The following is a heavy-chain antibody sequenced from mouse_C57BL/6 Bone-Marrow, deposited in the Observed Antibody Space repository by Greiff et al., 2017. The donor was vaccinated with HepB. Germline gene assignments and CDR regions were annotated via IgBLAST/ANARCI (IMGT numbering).Heavy chain of an antibody. Sequence: QVHVKQSGAELVRPGTSVQVSCKASGYAFTNYLIEWVKQRPGQGLEWIGVINPGSGGTNYNEKFKGKATLTADKSSSTAYIQLSSRTSEDSAVYCCARGVCFWYVDVWGTGTTVTVSS. J-gene: IGHJ1*03. CDR3: ARGVCFWYVDV. CDR2: INPGSGGT. CDR1: GYAFTNYL. V-gene: IGHV1-54*01.